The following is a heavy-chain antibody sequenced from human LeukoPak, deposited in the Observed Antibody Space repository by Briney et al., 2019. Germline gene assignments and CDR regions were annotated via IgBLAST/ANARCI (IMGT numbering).Heavy chain of an antibody. J-gene: IGHJ4*02. V-gene: IGHV3-23*01. D-gene: IGHD5-12*01. CDR3: ARNGGGGYYYFDS. CDR1: GFTFSSYT. CDR2: VSDTGGSE. Sequence: GGSLRLSCAASGFTFSSYTMSWVRQAPGRGLEWVSTVSDTGGSENYADSVKGRFTISRDNSKNTLYLQMNSLRAEDTALYYCARNGGGGYYYFDSWGQGTLVTVSS.